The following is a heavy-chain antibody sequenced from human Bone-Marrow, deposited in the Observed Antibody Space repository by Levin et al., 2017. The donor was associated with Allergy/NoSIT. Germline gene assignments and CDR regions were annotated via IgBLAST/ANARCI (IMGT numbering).Heavy chain of an antibody. Sequence: SVKVSCKASGGTFSRSEISWVRQAPGQGLEWMGGIIPMYPSANYAHKFQGRVTITADKSTSTAYMELSSLISDDTAVYYCARGGSSLFQRRFQLPHTPNWFDPWGQGTLVTVSS. D-gene: IGHD2-2*01. V-gene: IGHV1-69*06. CDR2: IIPMYPSA. J-gene: IGHJ5*02. CDR1: GGTFSRSE. CDR3: ARGGSSLFQRRFQLPHTPNWFDP.